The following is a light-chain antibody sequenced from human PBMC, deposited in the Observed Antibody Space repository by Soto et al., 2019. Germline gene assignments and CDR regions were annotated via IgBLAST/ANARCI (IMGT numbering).Light chain of an antibody. CDR2: AAS. CDR3: QECSSAPPWT. V-gene: IGKV1-27*01. CDR1: QGISNY. Sequence: DIQMTQSPSSLSASVGDRVTITCRASQGISNYLAWYQQKPGKVPKLLIYAASTLQSGAPSRFSGSGSGTDFTLTISSLQPEDVATYYCQECSSAPPWTFGQGTKVEI. J-gene: IGKJ1*01.